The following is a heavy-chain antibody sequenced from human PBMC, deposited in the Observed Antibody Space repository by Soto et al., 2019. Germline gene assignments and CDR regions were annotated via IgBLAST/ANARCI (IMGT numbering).Heavy chain of an antibody. Sequence: GASVKVSCQASGYTFTRYAMHWVRPAPGQGIEWMGWISAYNGNTYYAQNLQGRVTMTTDASTSTAYMELRSLRSDDTAVYYCARDSGSGHTDYWGQGTLVTVSS. CDR2: ISAYNGNT. D-gene: IGHD1-26*01. J-gene: IGHJ4*01. V-gene: IGHV1-18*01. CDR3: ARDSGSGHTDY. CDR1: GYTFTRYA.